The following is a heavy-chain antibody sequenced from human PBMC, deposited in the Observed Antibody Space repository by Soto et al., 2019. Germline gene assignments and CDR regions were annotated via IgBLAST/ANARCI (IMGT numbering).Heavy chain of an antibody. CDR2: ISGSGDTR. CDR1: GFTFSSCS. J-gene: IGHJ4*02. Sequence: PGGSLRLSCASSGFTFSSCSMNWVRQAPGKGLEWVSFISGSGDTRYYADSVKGRFTISRDNAKNSLYLQMSSLRDEDTAVYYCAKYCSSDVCFDYWGQGTLVTVSS. D-gene: IGHD2-8*01. CDR3: AKYCSSDVCFDY. V-gene: IGHV3-48*02.